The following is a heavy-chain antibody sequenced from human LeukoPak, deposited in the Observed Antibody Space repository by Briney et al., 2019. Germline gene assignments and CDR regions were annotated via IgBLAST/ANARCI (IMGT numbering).Heavy chain of an antibody. V-gene: IGHV4-4*07. J-gene: IGHJ5*02. CDR2: IYTSGST. CDR3: ARDRYYDSSGYYYPNSYNWFDP. D-gene: IGHD3-22*01. Sequence: PSETPSLTCTVSGGSISSYYWSWIRQPAGKGLEWIGRIYTSGSTNYNPSLKSRVTMSVDTSKNQFSLKLSSVTAADTAVYYCARDRYYDSSGYYYPNSYNWFDPWGQGTLVTVSS. CDR1: GGSISSYY.